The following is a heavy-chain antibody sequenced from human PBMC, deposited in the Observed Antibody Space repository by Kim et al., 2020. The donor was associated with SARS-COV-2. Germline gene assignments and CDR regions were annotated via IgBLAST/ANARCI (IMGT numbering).Heavy chain of an antibody. J-gene: IGHJ4*02. D-gene: IGHD6-13*01. CDR2: INAGNGNT. CDR3: ARARGPSGYSSSWYPLGY. CDR1: GYTFTSYA. V-gene: IGHV1-3*01. Sequence: ASVKVSCKASGYTFTSYAMHWVRQAPGQRLEWMGWINAGNGNTKYSQKFQGRVTITRDTSASTAYMELSSLRSEDTAVYYCARARGPSGYSSSWYPLGYWGQGTLVTVSS.